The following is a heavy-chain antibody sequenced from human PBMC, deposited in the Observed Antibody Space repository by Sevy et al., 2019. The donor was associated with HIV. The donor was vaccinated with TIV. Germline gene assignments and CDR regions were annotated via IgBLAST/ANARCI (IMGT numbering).Heavy chain of an antibody. Sequence: GGSLRLSCAASGFIFSNYGMEWVRQAPGKGLEWVAVISFDGSNKLYADSVKGRFTISRDNSKNTVYLQMNSLRTEDTALYYCAKLGEWLFMPNYYYGMDVWGQGTTVTVSS. J-gene: IGHJ6*02. CDR3: AKLGEWLFMPNYYYGMDV. CDR1: GFIFSNYG. D-gene: IGHD3-3*01. CDR2: ISFDGSNK. V-gene: IGHV3-30*18.